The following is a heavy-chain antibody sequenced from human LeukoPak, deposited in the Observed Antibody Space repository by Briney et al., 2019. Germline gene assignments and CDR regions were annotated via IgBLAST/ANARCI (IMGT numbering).Heavy chain of an antibody. CDR2: IYYSGST. CDR3: ARGPTSGSYNYYFDY. D-gene: IGHD3-10*01. Sequence: SETLSLTCTVSGGSISSYYWSWIRQPPGKGLEWIGYIYYSGSTNYNPSLKSRVTISVDTSKNQFSLKLSSVTAADTAVYYCARGPTSGSYNYYFDYWGQGTLVTVSS. V-gene: IGHV4-59*08. J-gene: IGHJ4*02. CDR1: GGSISSYY.